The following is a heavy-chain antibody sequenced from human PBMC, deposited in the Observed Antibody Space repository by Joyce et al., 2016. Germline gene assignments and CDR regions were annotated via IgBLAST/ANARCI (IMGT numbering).Heavy chain of an antibody. CDR3: ARDWNYHDDPYYFEY. CDR1: GGSISSTSYY. J-gene: IGHJ4*02. Sequence: QLQLQESGPGLVKPSETLSLTCTVSGGSISSTSYYWGWIRQPPGKGLVWIGSVDYYGSTYYNPSLKSRITISLDTSRNRFSLKLNSVTAADTAMYYCARDWNYHDDPYYFEYWGQGTLVTVSS. V-gene: IGHV4-39*07. D-gene: IGHD3-16*01. CDR2: VDYYGST.